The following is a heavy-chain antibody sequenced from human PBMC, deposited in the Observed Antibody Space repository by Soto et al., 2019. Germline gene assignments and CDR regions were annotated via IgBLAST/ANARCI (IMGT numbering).Heavy chain of an antibody. V-gene: IGHV1-18*04. CDR3: ARDGDCSGGSCSTNYWFDP. CDR1: GYTFTSYG. D-gene: IGHD2-15*01. J-gene: IGHJ5*02. CDR2: ISAYNGNT. Sequence: ASVKLYCKTSGYTFTSYGISWVLQAPGQGLDWMGWISAYNGNTNYAQKLQGRVTMTTDTSTSTAYMELRSLRSDDTAVYYCARDGDCSGGSCSTNYWFDPWGQGTLVTVSS.